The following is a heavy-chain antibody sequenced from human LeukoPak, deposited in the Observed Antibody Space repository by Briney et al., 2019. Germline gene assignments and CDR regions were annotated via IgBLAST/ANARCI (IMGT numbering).Heavy chain of an antibody. CDR1: GFTFSGYA. Sequence: GRPLRLSCAASGFTFSGYAIHWVRQAPGKGLEWVAFISYDGSIKYYADSVKGRCTISRDNSKNTLNLQINSLRAEDTAVYYCARDLSEKYSIDYWGQGTLVTVSS. J-gene: IGHJ4*02. D-gene: IGHD2-15*01. CDR3: ARDLSEKYSIDY. CDR2: ISYDGSIK. V-gene: IGHV3-30-3*01.